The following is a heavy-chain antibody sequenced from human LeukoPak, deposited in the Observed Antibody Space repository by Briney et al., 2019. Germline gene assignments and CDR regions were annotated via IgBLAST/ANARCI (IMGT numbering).Heavy chain of an antibody. CDR1: GYTFTTYY. Sequence: ASVKVSCKASGYTFTTYYMHWVRQAPGQGLEWMGIINPSGGSTTYAQNFQGRVTMTRDTSTSAVYMELSSLRSEDTAVYYCSAAIFHYYGMDVWGQGTTVTVSS. V-gene: IGHV1-46*01. CDR3: SAAIFHYYGMDV. CDR2: INPSGGST. J-gene: IGHJ6*02. D-gene: IGHD2-2*01.